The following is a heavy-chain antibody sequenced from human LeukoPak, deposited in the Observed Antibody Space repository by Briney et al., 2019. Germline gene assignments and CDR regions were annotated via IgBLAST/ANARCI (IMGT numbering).Heavy chain of an antibody. J-gene: IGHJ4*02. V-gene: IGHV3-48*03. CDR1: GFTSSSYE. CDR2: ISISGSTI. Sequence: GGSLRLSCAASGFTSSSYEANWVRQAPGKGLEWVSYISISGSTIYYADSVKGRFTISRDNAKNSLYLQMNSLRAEDTAVYYCARVAYSSTWGYFDYWGQGTLVTVSS. D-gene: IGHD6-13*01. CDR3: ARVAYSSTWGYFDY.